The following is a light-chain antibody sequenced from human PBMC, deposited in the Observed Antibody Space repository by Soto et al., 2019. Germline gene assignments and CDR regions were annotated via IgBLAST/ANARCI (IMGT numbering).Light chain of an antibody. CDR3: SSYAGSSNV. V-gene: IGLV2-8*01. CDR1: SSDVGGYNY. Sequence: QSVLTQPPSASGSPGQSVAISCTGTSSDVGGYNYVSWYQQHPGKAPKLMIYEVNKRPSGVPDRFSGSKSANTASLTVPGLQAEDEADYYCSSYAGSSNVFGTGTKVTVL. J-gene: IGLJ1*01. CDR2: EVN.